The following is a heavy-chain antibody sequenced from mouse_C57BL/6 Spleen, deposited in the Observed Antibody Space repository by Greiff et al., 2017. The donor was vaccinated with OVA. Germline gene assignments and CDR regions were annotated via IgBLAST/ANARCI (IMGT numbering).Heavy chain of an antibody. CDR1: GYTFTDYY. V-gene: IGHV1-76*01. CDR2: INPGSGNT. Sequence: QVQLKQSGAELVRPGASVKLSCKASGYTFTDYYINWVQQRPGQGLEWIAWINPGSGNTYYPEKFKGPATVTVEKSSSTAYMQLSSLTSEDSAVYFCARGYDYGYFDYWGQGTTLTVSS. CDR3: ARGYDYGYFDY. J-gene: IGHJ2*01. D-gene: IGHD2-4*01.